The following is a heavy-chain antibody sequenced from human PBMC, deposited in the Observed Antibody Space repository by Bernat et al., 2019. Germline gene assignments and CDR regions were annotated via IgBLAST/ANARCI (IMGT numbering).Heavy chain of an antibody. J-gene: IGHJ3*02. Sequence: EVQLLESGGGLVQPGGSLRLSCAASGFTFSSYAMSWVRQAPGKGLYWVSAISGSGGSTYYADSVKGRFTISRDNSKNTLYLQMNSLRAEDTSVYYFAKPLYDDFWSGYSSDAYDIRGRGTMVTVSS. CDR3: AKPLYDDFWSGYSSDAYDI. V-gene: IGHV3-23*01. CDR2: ISGSGGST. CDR1: GFTFSSYA. D-gene: IGHD3-3*01.